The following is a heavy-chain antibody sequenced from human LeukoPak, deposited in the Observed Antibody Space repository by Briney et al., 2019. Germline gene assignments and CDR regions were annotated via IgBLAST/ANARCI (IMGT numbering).Heavy chain of an antibody. CDR3: ARDRGGVYFDY. CDR1: GSSISSYY. J-gene: IGHJ4*02. D-gene: IGHD2-8*01. CDR2: IYYSGST. Sequence: SETLSLTCTVSGSSISSYYWSWIRQPPGKGLEWIGYIYYSGSTNYNPSLKSRVTISVDTSKNQFSLKLSSVTAADTAVYYCARDRGGVYFDYWGQGTLVTVSS. V-gene: IGHV4-59*01.